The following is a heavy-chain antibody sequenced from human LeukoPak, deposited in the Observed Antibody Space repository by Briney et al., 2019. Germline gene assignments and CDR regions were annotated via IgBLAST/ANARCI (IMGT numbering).Heavy chain of an antibody. CDR2: FYSGGNT. V-gene: IGHV3-53*01. D-gene: IGHD5-24*01. CDR1: GFIVSSNY. CDR3: ARDGYSAEYFQH. Sequence: GGSLRLSCAASGFIVSSNYMSWVRQAPGEGLEWVSIFYSGGNTFYADSVKGRFTISRDNSKNTLYLQMNSLRAEDMAVYYCARDGYSAEYFQHWGQGTLGTVSS. J-gene: IGHJ1*01.